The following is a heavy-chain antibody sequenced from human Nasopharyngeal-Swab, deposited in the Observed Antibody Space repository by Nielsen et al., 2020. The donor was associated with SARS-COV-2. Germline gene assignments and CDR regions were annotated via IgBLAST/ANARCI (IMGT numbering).Heavy chain of an antibody. J-gene: IGHJ3*02. CDR3: AREVIAEPDSDGFDI. D-gene: IGHD2-21*01. V-gene: IGHV4-31*03. CDR2: IHYTGSD. CDR1: GGSIRSAGYF. Sequence: LRLSCTVSGGSIRSAGYFWGWVRQHPGKGLEWIGYIHYTGSDYYNPSLETRVTISVDTSKNQFSLELSSVTAADTAVYYCAREVIAEPDSDGFDIWGQGTMVTVSS.